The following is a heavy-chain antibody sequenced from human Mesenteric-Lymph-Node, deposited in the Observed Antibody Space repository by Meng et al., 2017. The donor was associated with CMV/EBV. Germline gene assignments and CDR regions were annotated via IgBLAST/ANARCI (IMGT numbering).Heavy chain of an antibody. CDR1: GGSISSDTYY. J-gene: IGHJ4*02. Sequence: SETLSLTCTVSGGSISSDTYYWGWIRQPPGKGLEWIGSIYHSGSTDYSPSFESRVTISVDTSKNHFSLKLTSMTAADTALYYCARFIAASGPNTNTFDSWGQGTLVTVSS. D-gene: IGHD6-13*01. CDR3: ARFIAASGPNTNTFDS. V-gene: IGHV4-39*07. CDR2: IYHSGST.